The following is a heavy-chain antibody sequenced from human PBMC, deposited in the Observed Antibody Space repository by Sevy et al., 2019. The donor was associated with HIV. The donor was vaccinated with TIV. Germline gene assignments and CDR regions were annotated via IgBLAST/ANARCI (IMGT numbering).Heavy chain of an antibody. CDR2: MNPNSGNT. J-gene: IGHJ5*02. CDR3: TRVRAANNYDMSVSMAFNWFDP. CDR1: GYTFSTYD. Sequence: ASVKVSCKASGYTFSTYDINWLRQTVGRGFEWMGWMNPNSGNTGYAQKFQGRLMMTRNTSITTAYMELSGLTSEDTAVYYCTRVRAANNYDMSVSMAFNWFDPWGQGTLVTVSS. V-gene: IGHV1-8*01. D-gene: IGHD3-16*01.